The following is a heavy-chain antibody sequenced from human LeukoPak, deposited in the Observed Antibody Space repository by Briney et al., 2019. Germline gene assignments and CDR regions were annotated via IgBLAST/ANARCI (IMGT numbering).Heavy chain of an antibody. CDR3: SRRDCSRTDCFYWFFDL. V-gene: IGHV4-39*07. Sequence: SETLSLTCSVSGGSISSASYYWSFIRQPPGKGLEWIGSIYYSGSTYYNPSLRSRVTISVYTSKNKFSLKLRSVTAADTAVYYCSRRDCSRTDCFYWFFDLWGRGALLTVSS. CDR1: GGSISSASYY. D-gene: IGHD2-2*01. CDR2: IYYSGST. J-gene: IGHJ2*01.